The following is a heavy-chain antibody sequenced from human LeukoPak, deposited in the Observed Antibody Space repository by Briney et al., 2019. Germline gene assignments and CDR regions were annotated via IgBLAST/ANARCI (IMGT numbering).Heavy chain of an antibody. Sequence: SETLSLTCTVSGGSISSYFWSWVRQPPGEGLEWIGYIYNRGSTNYNPSLKSRVSMSAATSKSQCSLKLSSVTAADTAVYYCARQSCSTTSCYVVDGMDVWGQGTTVTVSS. V-gene: IGHV4-59*08. CDR1: GGSISSYF. CDR2: IYNRGST. CDR3: ARQSCSTTSCYVVDGMDV. D-gene: IGHD2-2*01. J-gene: IGHJ6*02.